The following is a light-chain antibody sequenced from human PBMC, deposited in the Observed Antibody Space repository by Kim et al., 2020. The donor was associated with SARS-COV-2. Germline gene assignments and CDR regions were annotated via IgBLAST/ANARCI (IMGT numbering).Light chain of an antibody. CDR3: KQYNLHYT. CDR1: QSISRS. J-gene: IGKJ2*01. Sequence: DIQMTQSPSTLSASVGDRVTITCRASQSISRSLAWYQQKPGKAPKLLIYRASTLQSGVPSRFSGSGSGTEFTLTISSLQPEDFASYCCKQYNLHYTFGQGTKLEI. V-gene: IGKV1-5*03. CDR2: RAS.